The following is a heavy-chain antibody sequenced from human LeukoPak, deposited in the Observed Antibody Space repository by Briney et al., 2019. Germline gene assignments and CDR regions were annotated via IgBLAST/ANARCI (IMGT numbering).Heavy chain of an antibody. CDR1: GYTFTSYG. V-gene: IGHV1-18*01. Sequence: ASVKVSCKASGYTFTSYGISWVRQAPGQGLEWMGWISAYNGNTNYAQKLQGRVTMTTDTSTSTAYMELRSLRSEDTAVYYCARGPYYYDSSGYSSRGIDYWGQGTLVTVSS. CDR3: ARGPYYYDSSGYSSRGIDY. D-gene: IGHD3-22*01. CDR2: ISAYNGNT. J-gene: IGHJ4*02.